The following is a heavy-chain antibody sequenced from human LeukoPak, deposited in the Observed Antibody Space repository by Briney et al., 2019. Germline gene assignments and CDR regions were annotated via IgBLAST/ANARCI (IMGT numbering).Heavy chain of an antibody. CDR3: ARSGRLGYCSGGSCFRWDY. Sequence: GESLKISCKVSGYSFTNYWIGWVRQLPGKGLEWMGIIYPDDSDTKYSPSFQGQVTISADMSISTAYLQWSSLKASDTAMYYCARSGRLGYCSGGSCFRWDYWGQGTLVTVSS. J-gene: IGHJ4*02. V-gene: IGHV5-51*01. D-gene: IGHD2-15*01. CDR2: IYPDDSDT. CDR1: GYSFTNYW.